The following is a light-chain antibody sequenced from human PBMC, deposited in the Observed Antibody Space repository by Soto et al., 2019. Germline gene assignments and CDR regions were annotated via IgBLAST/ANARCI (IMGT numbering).Light chain of an antibody. J-gene: IGKJ4*01. CDR1: QSVSSSY. Sequence: EIVLTQSPGTLSLSPGERATLSCMASQSVSSSYLAWYQQIPGQAPRLVIYDIFTRATGVTNRISGSGSGTEFTLTIRSLQSEDFAVYYCQQYNSWPLTFGGGTKVDI. CDR2: DIF. V-gene: IGKV3-20*01. CDR3: QQYNSWPLT.